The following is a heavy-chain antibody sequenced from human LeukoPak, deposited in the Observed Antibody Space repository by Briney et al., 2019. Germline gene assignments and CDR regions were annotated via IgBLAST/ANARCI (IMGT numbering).Heavy chain of an antibody. CDR3: ATRVYSSSWYSSKKYAFDI. CDR2: INHSGST. D-gene: IGHD6-13*01. CDR1: GGSFSGYY. Sequence: PSETLSLTCAVYGGSFSGYYWSWIRQPPGKGLEWVGEINHSGSTNYNPSLKSRVTISVDTSKNQFSLKLSSVTAADTAVYYCATRVYSSSWYSSKKYAFDIWGQGTMVTVSS. J-gene: IGHJ3*02. V-gene: IGHV4-34*01.